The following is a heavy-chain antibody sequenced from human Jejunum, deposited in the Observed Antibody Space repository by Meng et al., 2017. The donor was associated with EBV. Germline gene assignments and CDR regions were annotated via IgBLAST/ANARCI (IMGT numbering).Heavy chain of an antibody. V-gene: IGHV3-15*01. Sequence: VRLWESRGGLVEPGGSLRLSCAASGFNFDNTWMNWGRQAPGKGPEWIGRIKRKSDGLTTEYIASVQGRFIISRDDSNNILYLEMNGLKTEDTAVYYCTPRVVTTNDYWGQGTLVTVSS. CDR1: GFNFDNTW. J-gene: IGHJ4*02. CDR3: TPRVVTTNDY. CDR2: IKRKSDGLTT. D-gene: IGHD4-17*01.